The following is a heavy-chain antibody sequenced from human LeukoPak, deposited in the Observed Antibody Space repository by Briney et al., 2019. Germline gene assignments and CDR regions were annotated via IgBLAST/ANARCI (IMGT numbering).Heavy chain of an antibody. CDR3: ASEQQQYFDY. J-gene: IGHJ4*02. CDR2: INPSGGST. D-gene: IGHD6-13*01. CDR1: GYTFTSYY. V-gene: IGHV1-46*01. Sequence: ASVKVSCKASGYTFTSYYMHWVRQVPGQGLEWMGIINPSGGSTSYAQKFQGRVTMTRDTSTSTVYMELSSLRSEDTAVYYCASEQQQYFDYWGQGTLVTVSS.